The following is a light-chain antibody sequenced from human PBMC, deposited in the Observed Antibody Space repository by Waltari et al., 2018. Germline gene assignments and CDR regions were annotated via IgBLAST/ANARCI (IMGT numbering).Light chain of an antibody. Sequence: DIQMTQSPSSLSASVGDRVTITCRASQSISTYLNWYHQKPGKAPKLLIYATSSLQSGVPSRFSGSGSGTHFTLTISSLQPEDFATYYCQQSFTTPPTFGQGTKLEI. V-gene: IGKV1-39*01. J-gene: IGKJ2*01. CDR2: ATS. CDR3: QQSFTTPPT. CDR1: QSISTY.